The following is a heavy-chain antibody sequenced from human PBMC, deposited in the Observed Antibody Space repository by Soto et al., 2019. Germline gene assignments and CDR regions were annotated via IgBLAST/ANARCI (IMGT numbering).Heavy chain of an antibody. J-gene: IGHJ4*02. CDR1: GFTLRSYW. Sequence: GGSLRLSCAASGFTLRSYWMGWVRQAPGKGLEWVSSISGIGHSTYYADSVKGRFTISRDNSKNTLHLQMNSLRAEDTAVYYCARRIMSTIGHFDSWGQGTLVTV. CDR2: ISGIGHST. CDR3: ARRIMSTIGHFDS. D-gene: IGHD1-1*01. V-gene: IGHV3-23*01.